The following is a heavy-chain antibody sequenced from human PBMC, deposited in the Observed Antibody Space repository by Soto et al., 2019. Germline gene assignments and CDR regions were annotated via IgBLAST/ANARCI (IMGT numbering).Heavy chain of an antibody. CDR2: IKQGGNEK. V-gene: IGHV3-7*01. J-gene: IGHJ6*02. CDR1: GFSFSTYL. D-gene: IGHD3-16*01. CDR3: VGALTYEVPYYYYGMDV. Sequence: GVSLRLSCAASGFSFSTYLMSWVRQAPGKGLEWVANIKQGGNEKFYVDSVKGRFTISXXXXXXSXYXQXXXLRVEDTAVYYCVGALTYEVPYYYYGMDVWGQGTTVTVSS.